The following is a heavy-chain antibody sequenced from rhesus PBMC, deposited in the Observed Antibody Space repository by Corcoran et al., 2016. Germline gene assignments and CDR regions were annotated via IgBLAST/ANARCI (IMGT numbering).Heavy chain of an antibody. CDR1: GGSISSSNW. D-gene: IGHD5-42*01. J-gene: IGHJ4*01. Sequence: QVQLQESGPAVVKPSETLSLTCAVSGGSISSSNWWSWIRQSPGKGLEWIGGIYGSGGSTEYNPSLKSRVTISMDTSQNQFSLMLSSVTAADTAVYYCARHRMGIQRVQLYYFDYWGQGVLVTVSS. CDR3: ARHRMGIQRVQLYYFDY. V-gene: IGHV4-93*02. CDR2: IYGSGGST.